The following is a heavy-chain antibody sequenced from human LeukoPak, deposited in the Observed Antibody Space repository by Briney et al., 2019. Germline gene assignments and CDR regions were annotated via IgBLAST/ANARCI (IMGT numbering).Heavy chain of an antibody. CDR1: EYTFTDYY. D-gene: IGHD1-26*01. CDR2: INPNSGDT. J-gene: IGHJ4*02. Sequence: ASVKVSCKASEYTFTDYYMHWVRQAPGQGLEWMGWINPNSGDTNYAQKFQGRVTMTRDPSISTAYMALTRLGSDDTAVYYCARDAWLVGTTNLYYFDYWGQGTLVTVSS. V-gene: IGHV1-2*02. CDR3: ARDAWLVGTTNLYYFDY.